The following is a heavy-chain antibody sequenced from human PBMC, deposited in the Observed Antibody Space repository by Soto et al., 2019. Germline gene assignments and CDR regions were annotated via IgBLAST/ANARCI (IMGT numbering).Heavy chain of an antibody. V-gene: IGHV4-4*02. D-gene: IGHD2-21*02. CDR2: IYHSGNT. Sequence: KLSETLSLTCAVSGDSIISGARWSWVRQSPGKGLQWIGEIYHSGNTRNNPSLKSRVTMSVYKSNNQFSLNLMSVTAADTATYYCARDSRTXXXXTDCYMSXGRGILVTVSS. J-gene: IGHJ5*02. CDR3: ARDSRTXXXXTDCYMS. CDR1: GDSIISGAR.